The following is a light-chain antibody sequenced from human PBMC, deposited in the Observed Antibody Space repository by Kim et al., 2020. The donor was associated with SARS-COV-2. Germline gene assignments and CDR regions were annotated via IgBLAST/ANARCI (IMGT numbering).Light chain of an antibody. J-gene: IGLJ3*02. CDR1: TGAVTRAHD. V-gene: IGLV7-43*01. CDR2: RTS. Sequence: PGGTVTLTWGSSTGAVTRAHDANWFQQKPGQALRALIHRTSNRHSSTPARFSGSLLGDKAALTLSRVQPEDEAAYYCLLNYGGPWVFGGGTKLTVL. CDR3: LLNYGGPWV.